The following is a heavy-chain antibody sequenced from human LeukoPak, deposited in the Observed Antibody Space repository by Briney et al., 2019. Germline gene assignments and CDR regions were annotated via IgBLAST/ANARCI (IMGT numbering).Heavy chain of an antibody. CDR2: IFSNGGT. Sequence: PSETLSLTSTVSGASISSGNYFWSWIRQPAGKGLEWIGRIFSNGGTNYNPSLESRVTISVDTSKNQFSLKLTSLTAADTAVYYCVREERNYYGSASPDSWGQGTLVTVSS. J-gene: IGHJ5*01. V-gene: IGHV4-61*02. CDR3: VREERNYYGSASPDS. CDR1: GASISSGNYF. D-gene: IGHD3-10*01.